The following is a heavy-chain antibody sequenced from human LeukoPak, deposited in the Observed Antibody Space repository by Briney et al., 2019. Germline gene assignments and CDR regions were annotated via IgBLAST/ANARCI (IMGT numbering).Heavy chain of an antibody. J-gene: IGHJ4*02. CDR1: GGSISSYY. Sequence: SETLSLTCTVSGGSISSYYWSWIRQPPGKGLEWIGYIYYSGSTKYNPSLKSRITASVDTSKNQFSLKLTSVTAADTAVYYCARARDTAMGPFDYWGQGTLVTVSS. CDR2: IYYSGST. V-gene: IGHV4-59*01. D-gene: IGHD5-18*01. CDR3: ARARDTAMGPFDY.